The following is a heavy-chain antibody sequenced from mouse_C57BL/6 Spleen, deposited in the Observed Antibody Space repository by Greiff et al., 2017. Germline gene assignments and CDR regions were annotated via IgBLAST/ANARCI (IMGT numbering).Heavy chain of an antibody. CDR2: ISSGSSII. V-gene: IGHV5-17*01. CDR1: GFTFSDYG. J-gene: IGHJ1*03. D-gene: IGHD2-4*01. CDR3: ARAGYDYEYFDV. Sequence: EVKLVESGGGLVKPGGSLKLSCAASGFTFSDYGMHWVRQAPEKGLEWVAYISSGSSIIYYADTVKGRFTISRDNAKNTLFLQMTSLRSEDTAMYYCARAGYDYEYFDVWGTGTTVTVSS.